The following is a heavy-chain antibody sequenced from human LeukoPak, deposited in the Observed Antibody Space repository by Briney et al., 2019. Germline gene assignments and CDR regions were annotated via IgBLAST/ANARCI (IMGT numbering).Heavy chain of an antibody. Sequence: GGSLRLSCAASGFTFSSYSMNWVRQAPGKGLEWVSYISSSSSTIYYADSVKGRFTISRDNAKNSLYLQMNSLRAEDTAVYYCARDKSGWYAGFDYWGQGTLVTVSS. CDR2: ISSSSSTI. CDR3: ARDKSGWYAGFDY. V-gene: IGHV3-48*01. J-gene: IGHJ4*02. D-gene: IGHD6-19*01. CDR1: GFTFSSYS.